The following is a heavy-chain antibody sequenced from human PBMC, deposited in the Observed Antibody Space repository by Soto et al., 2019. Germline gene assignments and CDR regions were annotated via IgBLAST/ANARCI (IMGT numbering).Heavy chain of an antibody. Sequence: KPSETLSLTCTVSGGSISSYYWSWIRQPPGKGLEWIGYIYYSGSTNYNPSLKSRVTISVDTSKNQFSLKLSSVTAADTAVYYCARERYYDSSGYFRNWFDPWGQGTLVTV. CDR3: ARERYYDSSGYFRNWFDP. J-gene: IGHJ5*02. D-gene: IGHD3-22*01. CDR1: GGSISSYY. V-gene: IGHV4-59*01. CDR2: IYYSGST.